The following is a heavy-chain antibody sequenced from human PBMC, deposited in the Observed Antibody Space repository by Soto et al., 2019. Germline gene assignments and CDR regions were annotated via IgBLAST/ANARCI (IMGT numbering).Heavy chain of an antibody. J-gene: IGHJ4*02. Sequence: EVQLVESGGGLVQPGGSLRLSCAASGFTFSSYWMSWVRQAPGKGLEWVANIKQDGSEKYYVDSVKGRFTISRDNAKNSLYLQMNSLGAEDTAVYYCARFRYSSGRNFDYWGQGTLVTVSS. V-gene: IGHV3-7*05. CDR1: GFTFSSYW. CDR2: IKQDGSEK. CDR3: ARFRYSSGRNFDY. D-gene: IGHD6-19*01.